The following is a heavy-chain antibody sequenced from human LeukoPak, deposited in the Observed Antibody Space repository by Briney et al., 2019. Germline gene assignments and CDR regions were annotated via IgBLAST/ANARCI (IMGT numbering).Heavy chain of an antibody. CDR1: GGSVSSGSYY. D-gene: IGHD6-6*01. CDR3: ARRPKSFDY. Sequence: SETLSLTCTVSGGSVSSGSYYWSWIRQPPGEGLEWIGEINHSGSTNSNPSLKSRVSISVDTSKNQFSLKLSSVTAADTAVYYCARRPKSFDYWGQGTLVTVSS. V-gene: IGHV4-39*07. J-gene: IGHJ4*02. CDR2: INHSGST.